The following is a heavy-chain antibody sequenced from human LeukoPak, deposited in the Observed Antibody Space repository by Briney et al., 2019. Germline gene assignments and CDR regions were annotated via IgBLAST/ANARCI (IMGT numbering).Heavy chain of an antibody. D-gene: IGHD3-9*01. CDR2: ITGNGDTT. V-gene: IGHV3-23*01. Sequence: QPGASLRLSCAASGFIFRNYAMSWVRQAPGKGLEWVSAITGNGDTTYYADSVKGRFTVSRDNSKNTLNVEMNTLRAEDTAVYYCAKWGDYDILTGYYVSDFWGQVTLVTVSS. CDR1: GFIFRNYA. J-gene: IGHJ4*02. CDR3: AKWGDYDILTGYYVSDF.